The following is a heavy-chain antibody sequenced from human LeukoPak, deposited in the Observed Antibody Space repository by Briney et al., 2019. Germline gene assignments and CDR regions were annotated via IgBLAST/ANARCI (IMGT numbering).Heavy chain of an antibody. CDR3: ARDKVMHYYGSGSYDY. CDR1: GFTLSRNA. Sequence: PGGSLRLSCAVSGFTLSRNAMTWVRQAPGKGLQWISSISVSGDATDYADSVKGRFTISRDNSKNTLYLQMNSLRAEDTAVYYCARDKVMHYYGSGSYDYWGQGTLVTVSS. V-gene: IGHV3-23*01. J-gene: IGHJ4*02. D-gene: IGHD3-10*01. CDR2: ISVSGDAT.